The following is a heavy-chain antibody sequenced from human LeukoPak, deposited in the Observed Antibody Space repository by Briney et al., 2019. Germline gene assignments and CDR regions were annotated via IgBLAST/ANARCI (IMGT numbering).Heavy chain of an antibody. J-gene: IGHJ4*02. Sequence: GGSLRLSCAASGFTFSSYSMNSVRQAPGRGLEWVSYISSSSSGIYYADSVKGRFTISRDNAKNSLYLQVNSLRAEDTAVYYCARGYGYFDYWGQGTLVTVSS. V-gene: IGHV3-48*01. CDR3: ARGYGYFDY. CDR1: GFTFSSYS. D-gene: IGHD4-17*01. CDR2: ISSSSSGI.